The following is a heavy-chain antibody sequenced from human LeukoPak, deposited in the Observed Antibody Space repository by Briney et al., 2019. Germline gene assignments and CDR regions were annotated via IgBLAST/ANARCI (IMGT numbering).Heavy chain of an antibody. D-gene: IGHD3-22*01. CDR1: GGSISSSSYY. CDR2: IYYSGST. Sequence: SETLSLTCTVSGGSISSSSYYWGWIRQPPGKGLEWIGSIYYSGSTYYNPSLKSRVTISVDTSKNQFSLKLSSVTAADTAVYYCARQGGVTMIVVAPFDYWGQGTLVTVSS. J-gene: IGHJ4*02. CDR3: ARQGGVTMIVVAPFDY. V-gene: IGHV4-39*01.